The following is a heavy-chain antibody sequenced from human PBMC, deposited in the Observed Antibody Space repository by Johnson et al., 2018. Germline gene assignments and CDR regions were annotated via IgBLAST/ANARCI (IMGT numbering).Heavy chain of an antibody. J-gene: IGHJ6*03. D-gene: IGHD5-24*01. CDR1: GFTFSSYA. CDR3: EVEDDYYMDV. V-gene: IGHV3-30-3*01. Sequence: QVQLVQSGGGVVQPGRSLRLSCAASGFTFSSYAMHWVRQAPGKGLEWVAVISYDGSNKYYADSVKGRFTISRDNSKNTLYLQMNSLRAEDKAVYYWEVEDDYYMDVWGKGTTVTVSS. CDR2: ISYDGSNK.